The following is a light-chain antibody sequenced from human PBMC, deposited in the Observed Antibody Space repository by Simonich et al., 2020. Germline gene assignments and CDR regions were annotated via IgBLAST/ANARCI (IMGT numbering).Light chain of an antibody. CDR3: QSADSSGTYRV. V-gene: IGLV3-25*03. J-gene: IGLJ3*02. Sequence: SYELTQPPSVSVSPGQTARITCSGDALPKQYAYWYQQKPGKAPVLVIYKASERPAGIPERFSGSSSGTTVTLTISGVQAEDGADYYCQSADSSGTYRVFGGGTKLTVL. CDR2: KAS. CDR1: ALPKQY.